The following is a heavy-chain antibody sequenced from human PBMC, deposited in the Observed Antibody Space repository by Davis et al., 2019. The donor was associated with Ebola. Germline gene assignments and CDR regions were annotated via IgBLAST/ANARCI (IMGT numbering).Heavy chain of an antibody. J-gene: IGHJ3*01. CDR3: ARGGYSYGPSNAFDV. D-gene: IGHD5-18*01. CDR2: ISSSGSTI. Sequence: GESLKISCAASGFTFSDYYMSWIRQAPGKGLEWVSYISSSGSTIYYADSVKGRFTISRDHAKNSLFLQMNSLRDEDTAVYYCARGGYSYGPSNAFDVWGRGTMVAVSS. CDR1: GFTFSDYY. V-gene: IGHV3-11*04.